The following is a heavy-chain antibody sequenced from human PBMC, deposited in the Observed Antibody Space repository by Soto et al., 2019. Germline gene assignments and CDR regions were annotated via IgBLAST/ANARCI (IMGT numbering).Heavy chain of an antibody. V-gene: IGHV3-23*01. D-gene: IGHD2-15*01. CDR1: GFTFSSHA. CDR3: ARDLWWYLH. CDR2: ISAGSEGA. Sequence: EVQLLESGGGLVQPGGALRLSCAASGFTFSSHAMSWVRQAPGKGLEWISSISAGSEGAYYADSGKGRFTISRDNSNNTLYLQMNSLSAEDTAVYYCARDLWWYLHWGQGTLVTVSS. J-gene: IGHJ4*02.